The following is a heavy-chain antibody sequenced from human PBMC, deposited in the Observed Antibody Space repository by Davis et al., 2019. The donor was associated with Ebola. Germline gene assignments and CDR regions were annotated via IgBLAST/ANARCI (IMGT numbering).Heavy chain of an antibody. J-gene: IGHJ4*02. V-gene: IGHV3-23*01. Sequence: GESLKISCAASGFTFSNYAMAWVRQAPGGGLEWVSSISSSGGGSTTYYVDSVKGRFTISRDNSKNSLYLQMNSLKTEDTAVYYCTSSYASSSGDYWGQGTLVTVSS. D-gene: IGHD2-15*01. CDR1: GFTFSNYA. CDR2: ISSSGGGSTT. CDR3: TSSYASSSGDY.